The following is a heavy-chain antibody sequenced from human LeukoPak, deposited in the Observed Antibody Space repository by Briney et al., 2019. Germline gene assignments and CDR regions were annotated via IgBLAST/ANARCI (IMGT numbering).Heavy chain of an antibody. CDR1: GFTFSSYE. CDR2: ISSSGSTI. Sequence: GGSLRLSCAASGFTFSSYEMNWVRQAPGKGLEWVSYISSSGSTIYYADSVKGRFTISRDNAENSLYLQMNSLRAEDTAVYYCARDDSGPDYWGQGTLVTVSS. J-gene: IGHJ4*02. CDR3: ARDDSGPDY. D-gene: IGHD6-19*01. V-gene: IGHV3-48*03.